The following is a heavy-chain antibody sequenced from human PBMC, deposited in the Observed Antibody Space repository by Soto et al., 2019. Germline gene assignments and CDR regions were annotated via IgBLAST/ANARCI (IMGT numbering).Heavy chain of an antibody. CDR3: ASGPFAPNGSSDY. CDR1: GYTFTSYG. D-gene: IGHD2-21*01. V-gene: IGHV1-18*04. CDR2: ISPYNGNT. J-gene: IGHJ4*02. Sequence: QVQLVQSGAEVKKPGASVKVSCKTSGYTFTSYGISWVRQAPGQGLEWMGWISPYNGNTNYAQKVQGRVTMTTDTYTSTGYMELRSLRYDDTAIYYCASGPFAPNGSSDYWGQGTLVTISS.